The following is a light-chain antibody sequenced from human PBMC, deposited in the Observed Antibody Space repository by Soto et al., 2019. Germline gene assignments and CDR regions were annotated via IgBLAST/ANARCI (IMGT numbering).Light chain of an antibody. J-gene: IGKJ1*01. CDR1: QSVTNY. CDR3: QQRLNWPPG. Sequence: EIFLTQSPDTLSLSPGERATLTCRASQSVTNYIAWYQQRPGQAPRLLIYDASNRATGVPARFSGSRSGTEFTLTISDLEPADFGLYYCQQRLNWPPGFGQGTKVEIK. V-gene: IGKV3-11*01. CDR2: DAS.